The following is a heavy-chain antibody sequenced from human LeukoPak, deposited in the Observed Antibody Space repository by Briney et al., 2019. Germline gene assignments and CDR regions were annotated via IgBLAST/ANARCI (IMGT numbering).Heavy chain of an antibody. V-gene: IGHV3-23*01. CDR3: ASAREVVVAAAFGYYFDY. J-gene: IGHJ4*02. CDR1: GFTFSGYA. CDR2: ISGSSGST. Sequence: GRSLRLSCAASGFTFSGYAMSWVRQAPGKGLEWVSTISGSSGSTYYADSVRGRFSISRDNSKKTLSLQLNSLRAEDTAIYYCASAREVVVAAAFGYYFDYWGQGTLVTVSS. D-gene: IGHD2-15*01.